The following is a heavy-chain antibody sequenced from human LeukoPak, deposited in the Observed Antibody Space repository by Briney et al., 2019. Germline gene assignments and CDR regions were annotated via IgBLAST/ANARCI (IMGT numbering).Heavy chain of an antibody. CDR3: ARFHRFGELFSDY. V-gene: IGHV5-51*01. D-gene: IGHD3-10*01. CDR1: GYSFTSYW. Sequence: GESLKISCKGSGYSFTSYWIAWVRQMPGKGLEWMWIIYPGDSDTRYSPSFQGQHTISADKSISTAYLQWSSLKASDTAMYYCARFHRFGELFSDYWGQGTLVTVSS. J-gene: IGHJ4*02. CDR2: IYPGDSDT.